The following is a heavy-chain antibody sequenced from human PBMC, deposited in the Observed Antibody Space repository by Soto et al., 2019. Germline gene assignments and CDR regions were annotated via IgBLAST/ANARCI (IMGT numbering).Heavy chain of an antibody. D-gene: IGHD5-12*01. Sequence: EVQLVQSGAELRKPGESLKISCKGSGYSFSTHWLAWVRQMPGKGLEYMGIIYPGDSDARYSPSFQGQVTLSADKSISTAYLQWTSLKASDTANYFCARARVSTPRLEDPFDIWGQGTMVTVSS. CDR3: ARARVSTPRLEDPFDI. CDR2: IYPGDSDA. CDR1: GYSFSTHW. V-gene: IGHV5-51*01. J-gene: IGHJ3*02.